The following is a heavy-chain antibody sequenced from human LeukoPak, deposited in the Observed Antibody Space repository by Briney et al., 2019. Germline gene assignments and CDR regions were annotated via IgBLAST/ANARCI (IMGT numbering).Heavy chain of an antibody. J-gene: IGHJ4*02. CDR2: INPNSGGT. D-gene: IGHD3-10*01. Sequence: ASVKVSCKASGYTFTGYYMHWVRQAPGQGLEGMGWINPNSGGTNYAQKFQGRVTMTRDTSISTAYMELSRLRSDDTAVYYCARDLSPYGSGSYWGQGTLVTVSS. CDR3: ARDLSPYGSGSY. V-gene: IGHV1-2*02. CDR1: GYTFTGYY.